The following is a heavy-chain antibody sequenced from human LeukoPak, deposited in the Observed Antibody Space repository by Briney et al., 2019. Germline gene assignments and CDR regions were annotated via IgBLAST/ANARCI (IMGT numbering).Heavy chain of an antibody. D-gene: IGHD3-10*02. CDR3: TKRGGMFPAHYFDY. CDR2: ISSSSYI. CDR1: GFTFSSYS. Sequence: GGSLRLSCAASGFTFSSYSMNWVRQAPGKGLEWVSSISSSSYIYSADSVKGRFTISRDNSKNTLYLQMNSLRAEDTAVYYCTKRGGMFPAHYFDYWGQGTLVTVSS. V-gene: IGHV3-21*04. J-gene: IGHJ4*02.